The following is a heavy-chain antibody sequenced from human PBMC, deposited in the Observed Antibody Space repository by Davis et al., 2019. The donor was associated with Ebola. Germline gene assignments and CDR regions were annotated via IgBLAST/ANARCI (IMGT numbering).Heavy chain of an antibody. D-gene: IGHD6-19*01. V-gene: IGHV3-73*01. J-gene: IGHJ4*02. CDR1: GFSVSDNY. CDR2: IRTRHSSYAT. CDR3: TRRDSDISAHDY. Sequence: PGGSLRLSCEASGFSVSDNYMNWVRQASGKGLEWVGRIRTRHSSYATVYAASVKGRFTISRDDSKNTAYLQMNSLKTEDTAVYYCTRRDSDISAHDYWGQGTLVTVSS.